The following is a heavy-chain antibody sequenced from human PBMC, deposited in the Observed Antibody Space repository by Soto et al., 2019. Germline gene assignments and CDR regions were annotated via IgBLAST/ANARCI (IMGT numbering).Heavy chain of an antibody. CDR1: GGSISSGDYY. V-gene: IGHV4-31*03. CDR2: IYYSGST. CDR3: ARWWSGSRQGFDP. D-gene: IGHD3-3*01. Sequence: QVQLQESGPGLIKPSQTLSLNSTVSGGSISSGDYYWSWIRQHPGKGLEWIGYIYYSGSTYYNPSLKSRVTISVDTSKNQFSLKLSSVTAAYTAVYYCARWWSGSRQGFDPWGQGTLVTVSS. J-gene: IGHJ5*02.